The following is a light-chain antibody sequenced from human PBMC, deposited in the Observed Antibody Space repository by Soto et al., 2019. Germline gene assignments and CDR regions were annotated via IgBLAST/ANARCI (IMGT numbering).Light chain of an antibody. V-gene: IGLV2-14*01. Sequence: QSVRTQPASVSGSPGQSITISCTGTSSDVGGYNYVSWYQQHPGQAPKLMIFEVSNRPSGVSSRFSGSKSGNTASLTISGLQAEDEADYYCTSYTSSTTFVFGSGTKVTVL. CDR1: SSDVGGYNY. J-gene: IGLJ1*01. CDR2: EVS. CDR3: TSYTSSTTFV.